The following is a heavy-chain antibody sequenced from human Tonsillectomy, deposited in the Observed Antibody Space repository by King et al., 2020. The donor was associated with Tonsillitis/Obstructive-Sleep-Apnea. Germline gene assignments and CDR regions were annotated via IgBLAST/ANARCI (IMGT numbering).Heavy chain of an antibody. V-gene: IGHV4-34*01. CDR1: GGSFSGYY. Sequence: VQLQQWGAGLLKPSETLSLTCAVYGGSFSGYYWSWIRQPPGKGLEWIGEINHSGSTNYNPSLKSRVTISVDTSKKQFSLKLSAVTAADTAVYYCAREDIPPTPVVMGGGFDYWGQGTLVTVSS. CDR3: AREDIPPTPVVMGGGFDY. J-gene: IGHJ4*02. CDR2: INHSGST. D-gene: IGHD2-15*01.